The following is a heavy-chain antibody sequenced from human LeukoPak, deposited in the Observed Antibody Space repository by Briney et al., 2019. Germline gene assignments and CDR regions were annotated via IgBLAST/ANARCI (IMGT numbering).Heavy chain of an antibody. CDR2: IYYSRST. J-gene: IGHJ4*02. Sequence: SQTLSLTCTVSGGPINSGGYYWSWIRQQPGKGLEWIGYIYYSRSTYYNPSLKGRVTISIDTSESQFSLKLSSVTAADTAGYYCASGDFWSGYLYYWGQGILVTVSS. D-gene: IGHD3-3*01. V-gene: IGHV4-31*03. CDR1: GGPINSGGYY. CDR3: ASGDFWSGYLYY.